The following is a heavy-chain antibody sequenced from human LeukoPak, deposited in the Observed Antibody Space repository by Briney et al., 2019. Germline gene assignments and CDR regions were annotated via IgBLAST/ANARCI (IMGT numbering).Heavy chain of an antibody. V-gene: IGHV4-34*01. D-gene: IGHD3-10*01. CDR3: ARPRYVSGSLDS. CDR1: GGSFSGHY. J-gene: IGHJ4*02. Sequence: LETLSLTCAVYGGSFSGHYWTWIRQPPGKGLEWIGEINHSGSTTYNPSLNNRVTISIDTSKNQFSLKLRSVTAADTAVYYCARPRYVSGSLDSWGQGTLVTVSS. CDR2: INHSGST.